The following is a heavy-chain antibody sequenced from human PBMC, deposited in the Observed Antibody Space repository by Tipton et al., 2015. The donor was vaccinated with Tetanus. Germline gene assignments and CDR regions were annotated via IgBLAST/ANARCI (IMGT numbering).Heavy chain of an antibody. D-gene: IGHD6-13*01. CDR1: GGSINSFNYY. V-gene: IGHV4-31*03. Sequence: TLSLTCTVSGGSINSFNYYWGWIRQHPGKGLEWIGYIYFSGSTYYNSSLKGRVTISLDTSKNQFSLKVNSVTSADTAVYYCARTRTDGFSNNWSHLREFDYWGQGTLVTVSS. CDR2: IYFSGST. CDR3: ARTRTDGFSNNWSHLREFDY. J-gene: IGHJ4*02.